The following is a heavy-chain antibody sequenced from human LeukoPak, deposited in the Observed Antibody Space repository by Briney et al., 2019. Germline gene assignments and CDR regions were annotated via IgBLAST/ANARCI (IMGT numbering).Heavy chain of an antibody. CDR1: GGSISSYY. J-gene: IGHJ4*02. V-gene: IGHV4-59*01. CDR2: IYYSGST. Sequence: SETLSLTCTVSGGSISSYYWSWIRQPPGKGLEWIGYIYYSGSTNYNPSLKSRVTISVDTSKNQFSLKLSSVTAADTAVYYCARDRGAAAGNWGQGTLVTVSS. CDR3: ARDRGAAAGN. D-gene: IGHD6-13*01.